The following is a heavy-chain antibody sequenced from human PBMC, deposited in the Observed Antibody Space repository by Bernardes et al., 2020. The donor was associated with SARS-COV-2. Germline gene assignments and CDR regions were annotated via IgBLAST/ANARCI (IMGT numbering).Heavy chain of an antibody. J-gene: IGHJ5*02. CDR1: GYTLTALS. CDR2: FDPEDGET. Sequence: ASSKVSCKVSGYTLTALSMHWVRQAPGKGLEWMGGFDPEDGETIYAQKFQGRVTMTEDTSTDTAYMELSSLRSEDTAVYYCATRRPVVPAAMPSYNWFDPWGQGTLVTVSS. CDR3: ATRRPVVPAAMPSYNWFDP. D-gene: IGHD2-2*01. V-gene: IGHV1-24*01.